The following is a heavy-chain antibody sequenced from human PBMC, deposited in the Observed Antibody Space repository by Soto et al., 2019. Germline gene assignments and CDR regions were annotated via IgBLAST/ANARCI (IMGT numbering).Heavy chain of an antibody. CDR1: GFTFSSYW. J-gene: IGHJ2*01. Sequence: EVQLVESGGGLVQPGGSPRLSCAASGFTFSSYWMHWVRQAPGKGLVWVSRINSDGSSTSYADSVKGRFTISRDNAKNTLYLQMNSLRAEDTAVYYCARVAYYGDYANWYFDLWGRGTLVTVSS. D-gene: IGHD4-17*01. CDR2: INSDGSST. V-gene: IGHV3-74*01. CDR3: ARVAYYGDYANWYFDL.